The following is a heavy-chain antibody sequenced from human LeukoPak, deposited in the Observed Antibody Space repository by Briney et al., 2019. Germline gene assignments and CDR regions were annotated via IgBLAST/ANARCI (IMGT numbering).Heavy chain of an antibody. CDR1: GFAFQYYC. CDR3: VRGGRELDF. Sequence: PGGSLRLSCAASGFAFQYYCMAWVRQAPGKGLEWVAHMKEDGTEEYYLDSVRGRFTISKNDAKSSLFLQMNSLTAEDTALYYCVRGGRELDFWGQGTLVTVSS. J-gene: IGHJ4*02. D-gene: IGHD1-26*01. CDR2: MKEDGTEE. V-gene: IGHV3-7*01.